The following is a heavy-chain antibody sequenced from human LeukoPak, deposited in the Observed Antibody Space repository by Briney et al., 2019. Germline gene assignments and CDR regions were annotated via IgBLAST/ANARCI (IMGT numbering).Heavy chain of an antibody. CDR2: IIPIFGMP. CDR3: ARAHWDCSSTNCYKRHYLPLDF. J-gene: IGHJ4*02. Sequence: ASVKVSCKASGGTFSNYAFSWVRQGPGQGLEWMGGIIPIFGMPNYAQNFQGRVTITTDESTSTAYMELTSLRSEDTAVYYCARAHWDCSSTNCYKRHYLPLDFWGQGTLVTVSS. CDR1: GGTFSNYA. V-gene: IGHV1-69*05. D-gene: IGHD2-2*02.